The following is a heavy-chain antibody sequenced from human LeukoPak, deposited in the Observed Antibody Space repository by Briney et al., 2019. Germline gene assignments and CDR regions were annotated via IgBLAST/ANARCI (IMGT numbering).Heavy chain of an antibody. Sequence: KPSETLSLTXTVSGGSISSYYWSWIRQTAGKGLEWIGRIYTSGSTNYNPSLKSRVTMSVDTSKNQFSLKLSSVTAADTAVYYCARDSTHTTTYFDYWGQGTLVTVSS. J-gene: IGHJ4*02. D-gene: IGHD4-17*01. CDR2: IYTSGST. CDR3: ARDSTHTTTYFDY. CDR1: GGSISSYY. V-gene: IGHV4-4*07.